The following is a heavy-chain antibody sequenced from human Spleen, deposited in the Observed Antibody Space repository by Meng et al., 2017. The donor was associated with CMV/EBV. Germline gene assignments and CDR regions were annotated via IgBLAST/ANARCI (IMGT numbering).Heavy chain of an antibody. D-gene: IGHD2-2*01. J-gene: IGHJ6*02. Sequence: GEALKISCKGSGYSCKSYWIGWVRQMPGKGLEWMVIIYPGDSDTRYSLSFQGKVSISDDKSTSAAYLKWSSHKAYDTAMYYCTRHYPRNYCSSTSCRGYYYYGMDVWGQGTTVTVSS. V-gene: IGHV5-51*01. CDR2: IYPGDSDT. CDR3: TRHYPRNYCSSTSCRGYYYYGMDV. CDR1: GYSCKSYW.